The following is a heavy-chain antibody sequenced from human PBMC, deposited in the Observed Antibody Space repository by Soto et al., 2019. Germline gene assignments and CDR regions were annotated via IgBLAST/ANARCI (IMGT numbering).Heavy chain of an antibody. J-gene: IGHJ6*02. CDR2: MYHSGIT. D-gene: IGHD6-6*01. CDR1: GYSIRRGYF. V-gene: IGHV4-38-2*01. CDR3: ARSMYSTSAQLYYGMDV. Sequence: SETLSLTCAVSGYSIRRGYFWGWIRQPPGKGLEWIGSMYHSGITYYNLSLKSRVTISVDTSKNQLSLKLSSATAADTAVYYCARSMYSTSAQLYYGMDVWGQGTTVTVSS.